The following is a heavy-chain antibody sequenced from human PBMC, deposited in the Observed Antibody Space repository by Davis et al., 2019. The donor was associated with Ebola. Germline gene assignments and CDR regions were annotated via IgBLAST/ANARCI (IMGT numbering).Heavy chain of an antibody. CDR2: IGTNTLYT. Sequence: LFLTCTVSGGSIRSSTYYWGWIRQPPGKGLEWLSYIGTNTLYTNYADSVKGRFTISRDNAENALYLQMNSMRSEDTAVYYCAKGGRSDAIFGPWGQGILVTVSS. CDR3: AKGGRSDAIFGP. V-gene: IGHV3-11*06. CDR1: GGSIRSSTYY. D-gene: IGHD1-14*01. J-gene: IGHJ5*02.